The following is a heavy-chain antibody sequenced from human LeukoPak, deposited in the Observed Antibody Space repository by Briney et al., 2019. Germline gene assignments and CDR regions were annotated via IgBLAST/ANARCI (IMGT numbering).Heavy chain of an antibody. Sequence: ASVKASCKASGGTFSSYAISWVRQAPGQGLEWMGRIIPILGIANYAQKFQGRVTITADKSTSTAYMELSSLRSEDTAVYYCARDWVDRDSSGYACFAYWGQGTLVTVSS. CDR1: GGTFSSYA. D-gene: IGHD3-22*01. CDR3: ARDWVDRDSSGYACFAY. V-gene: IGHV1-69*04. CDR2: IIPILGIA. J-gene: IGHJ4*02.